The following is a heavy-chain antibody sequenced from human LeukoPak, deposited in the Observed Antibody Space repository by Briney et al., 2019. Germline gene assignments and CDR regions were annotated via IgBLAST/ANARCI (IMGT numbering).Heavy chain of an antibody. Sequence: KPGGSLRLSCAASEFTFSSYSMNWVRQAPGKGLGWVSSISSSSSYIYYADSVKGRFTISRDNAKNSLYLQMNSLRAEDTAVYYCAGTVAGGGTLDYWGQGTLVTVSS. J-gene: IGHJ4*02. CDR2: ISSSSSYI. CDR1: EFTFSSYS. CDR3: AGTVAGGGTLDY. V-gene: IGHV3-21*01. D-gene: IGHD6-19*01.